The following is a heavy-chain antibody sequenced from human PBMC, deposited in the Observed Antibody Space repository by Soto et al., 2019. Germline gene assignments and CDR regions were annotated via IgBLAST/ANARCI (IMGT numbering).Heavy chain of an antibody. CDR2: ISGSGGST. D-gene: IGHD1-1*01. CDR1: GFTFSSYA. Sequence: GGSLRLSCAASGFTFSSYAMSWVRQAPGKGLEWVSAISGSGGSTYYADSVEGRFTISRDNSKNTLYLQMNSLRAEDTAVYYCAKFGMATTKRSPPYYIDYWGQGALVTVSS. V-gene: IGHV3-23*01. J-gene: IGHJ4*02. CDR3: AKFGMATTKRSPPYYIDY.